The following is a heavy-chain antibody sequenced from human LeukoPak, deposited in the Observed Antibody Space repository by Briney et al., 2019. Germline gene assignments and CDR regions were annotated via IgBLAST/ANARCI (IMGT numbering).Heavy chain of an antibody. D-gene: IGHD3-10*01. J-gene: IGHJ4*02. CDR3: ARTYLPLYYGSGSPFDY. CDR2: IYYSGST. Sequence: ASETLSLTCTVSGGSISSSSYYWGWIRQPPGKELEWIGSIYYSGSTYYNPSLKSRVTISVDTSKNQFSLKLSSVTAADTAVYYCARTYLPLYYGSGSPFDYWGQGTLVTVSS. CDR1: GGSISSSSYY. V-gene: IGHV4-39*01.